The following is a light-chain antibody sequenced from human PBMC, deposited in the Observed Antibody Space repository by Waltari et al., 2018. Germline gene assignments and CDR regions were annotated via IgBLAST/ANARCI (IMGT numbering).Light chain of an antibody. J-gene: IGKJ2*01. CDR3: MQALQTPKT. CDR2: WSS. CDR1: QSLLHSNGYTY. Sequence: DIVMTQSPPSLPVTPGEPASISCRASQSLLHSNGYTYLDWYLQKPGQSPQPLIYWSSNRASGVPDRFSGSGSGTDFTLKISRVEAEDVGVYFCMQALQTPKTFGQGTQLEIK. V-gene: IGKV2-28*01.